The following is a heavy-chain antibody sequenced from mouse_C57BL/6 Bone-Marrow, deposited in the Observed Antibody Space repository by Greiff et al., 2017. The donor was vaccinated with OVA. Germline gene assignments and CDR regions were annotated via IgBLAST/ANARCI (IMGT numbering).Heavy chain of an antibody. J-gene: IGHJ3*01. Sequence: EVHLVESGGGLVKPGGSLKLSCAASGFTFSDYGMHWVRQAPEKGLEWVAYISSGSSTIYYADTVKGRFTISRDNAKNTLFLQMTSLRSEDTAMYYCASNYGSRAYWGQGTLVTVSA. CDR3: ASNYGSRAY. CDR1: GFTFSDYG. CDR2: ISSGSSTI. D-gene: IGHD1-1*01. V-gene: IGHV5-17*01.